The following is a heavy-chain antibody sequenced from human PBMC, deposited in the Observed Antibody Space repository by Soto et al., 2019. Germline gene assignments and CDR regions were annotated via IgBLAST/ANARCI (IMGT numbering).Heavy chain of an antibody. J-gene: IGHJ4*02. CDR1: GFTFSNAW. CDR2: IKSKTDGGTT. V-gene: IGHV3-15*01. CDR3: TTEEDYSNYGKGYYFDY. Sequence: GGSLRLSCAASGFTFSNAWMSWVRQAPGKGLEWVGRIKSKTDGGTTDYAAPVKGRFTISRDDSKNTLYLQMNSLKTEDTAVYYCTTEEDYSNYGKGYYFDYWGQGTLVTVSS. D-gene: IGHD4-4*01.